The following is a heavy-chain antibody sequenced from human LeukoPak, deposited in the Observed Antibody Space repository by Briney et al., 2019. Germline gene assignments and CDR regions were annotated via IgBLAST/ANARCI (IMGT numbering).Heavy chain of an antibody. Sequence: TSETLSLTCTVSGGSISSYYWSWIRQPPGKGLEWIGYIYYSGSTNYNPSLKSRVTISVDTSKNQFSLKLSSVTAADTAVYYCARGWSNYDFWSGYYTRTFDYWGQGTLVTVSS. CDR2: IYYSGST. D-gene: IGHD3-3*01. CDR1: GGSISSYY. J-gene: IGHJ4*02. V-gene: IGHV4-59*12. CDR3: ARGWSNYDFWSGYYTRTFDY.